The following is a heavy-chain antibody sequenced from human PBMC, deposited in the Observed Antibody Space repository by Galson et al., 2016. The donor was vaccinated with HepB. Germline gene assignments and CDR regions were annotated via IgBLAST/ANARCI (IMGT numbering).Heavy chain of an antibody. D-gene: IGHD6-6*01. V-gene: IGHV4-31*03. Sequence: TLSLTCTVSGGSISSGGYYWNWIRQHPGKGLEWIGYIDYSGSTYYNPSLKSRVTITVDTSKNQLSLKLSSVTAADTAVYYCARDGYSSSIHDPDYYYGMDVWGQGTTVTVSS. CDR3: ARDGYSSSIHDPDYYYGMDV. CDR1: GGSISSGGYY. J-gene: IGHJ6*02. CDR2: IDYSGST.